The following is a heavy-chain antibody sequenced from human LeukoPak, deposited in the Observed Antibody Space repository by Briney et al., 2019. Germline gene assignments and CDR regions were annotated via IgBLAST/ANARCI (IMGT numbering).Heavy chain of an antibody. D-gene: IGHD3-22*01. Sequence: SETLSLTCAVSGYSISSGYYWGWIRQPPGKGLGWIGSIYHSGSTYYNPSLKSRVTISVDTSKNQFSLKLSSVTAADTAVYYCARKDSRAWYFDLWGRGTLVTVSS. V-gene: IGHV4-38-2*01. J-gene: IGHJ2*01. CDR2: IYHSGST. CDR1: GYSISSGYY. CDR3: ARKDSRAWYFDL.